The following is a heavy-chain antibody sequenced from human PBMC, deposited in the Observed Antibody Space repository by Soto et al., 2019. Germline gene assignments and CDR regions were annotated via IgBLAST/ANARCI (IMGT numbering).Heavy chain of an antibody. J-gene: IGHJ4*02. Sequence: PSETLSLTCTVSDGSISSYYWSWFRQPPGKGLECIGYISYSGGTKYNPSLKNRVTILRDTSKNQFSLRLSSVTAADTAVYYCARSSSGSYYQKYWGQGALVTVS. V-gene: IGHV4-59*01. D-gene: IGHD3-10*01. CDR3: ARSSSGSYYQKY. CDR2: ISYSGGT. CDR1: DGSISSYY.